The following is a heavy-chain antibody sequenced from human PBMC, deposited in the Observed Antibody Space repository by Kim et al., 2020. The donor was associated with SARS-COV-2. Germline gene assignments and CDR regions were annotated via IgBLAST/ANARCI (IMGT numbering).Heavy chain of an antibody. D-gene: IGHD3-10*01. Sequence: SVKVSCKASGGTFSSYAISWVRQAPGQGLEWMGRFIPILGIANYAQKFQGRVTITADKSTSTAYMELSSLRSEDTAVYYCARESYGSGSPLFDYWGQGTLVTVSS. CDR3: ARESYGSGSPLFDY. V-gene: IGHV1-69*04. CDR1: GGTFSSYA. J-gene: IGHJ4*02. CDR2: FIPILGIA.